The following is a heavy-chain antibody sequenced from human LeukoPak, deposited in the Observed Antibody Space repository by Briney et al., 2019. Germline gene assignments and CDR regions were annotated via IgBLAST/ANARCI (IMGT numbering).Heavy chain of an antibody. Sequence: GGSLRLSCAASGFTFSSYAMSWVRQAPGKGLEWVSAISGSGGSTYYADSVKGRSTISRDNSKNTLYLQMNSLRAEDTAVYYCAKVRIAARAFDYWGQGTLVTVSS. J-gene: IGHJ4*02. CDR3: AKVRIAARAFDY. CDR2: ISGSGGST. D-gene: IGHD6-6*01. CDR1: GFTFSSYA. V-gene: IGHV3-23*01.